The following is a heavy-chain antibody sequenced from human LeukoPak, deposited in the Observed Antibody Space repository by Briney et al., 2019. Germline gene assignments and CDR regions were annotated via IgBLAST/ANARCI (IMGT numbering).Heavy chain of an antibody. V-gene: IGHV3-9*01. CDR2: ISWNSGTM. J-gene: IGHJ5*02. CDR1: GFKFDDYA. CDR3: ARDKDDYGSGNHWFDP. D-gene: IGHD3-10*01. Sequence: GGSLRLSCEASGFKFDDYAMHWVRQAPGKGLEWVSGISWNSGTMGYADSVRGRFIISRDNTKKSLYLQMDSLRVEDTAVYYCARDKDDYGSGNHWFDPWGQGTLVTVSS.